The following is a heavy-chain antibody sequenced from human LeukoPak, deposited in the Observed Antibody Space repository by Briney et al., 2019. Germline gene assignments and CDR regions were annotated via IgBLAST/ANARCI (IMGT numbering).Heavy chain of an antibody. J-gene: IGHJ6*02. V-gene: IGHV3-9*01. CDR1: GLTFDDYA. D-gene: IGHD2-2*01. CDR2: ISWNSGSI. CDR3: AKDSSCCYPNRPYYYGMDV. Sequence: RPGRSLRLSCAASGLTFDDYAMHWVRQAPGKGLEWVSGISWNSGSIGYADSVKGRFTISRDNAKNSLYLQMNSLRAEDTALYYCAKDSSCCYPNRPYYYGMDVWGQGTTVTVSS.